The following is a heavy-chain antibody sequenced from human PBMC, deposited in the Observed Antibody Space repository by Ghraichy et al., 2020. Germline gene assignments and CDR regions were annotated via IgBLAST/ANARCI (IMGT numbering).Heavy chain of an antibody. CDR1: GFTFDNYA. V-gene: IGHV3-23*01. J-gene: IGHJ4*02. CDR3: AKKGRSPGSGFCDY. CDR2: ISASGAST. D-gene: IGHD3-10*01. Sequence: GGSLRLSCAASGFTFDNYAMSWVRQAPGKWLEWVAAISASGASTYYADSVKGRFTISRDNSKTSLYLPMNSLRGEETAVYYFAKKGRSPGSGFCDYWGQGTLVPVSS.